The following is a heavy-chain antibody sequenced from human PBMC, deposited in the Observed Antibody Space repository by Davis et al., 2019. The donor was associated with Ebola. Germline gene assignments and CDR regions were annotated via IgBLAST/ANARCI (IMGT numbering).Heavy chain of an antibody. Sequence: GESLKISCAASGFTFSTYSMSWVRQAPGKGLEWVSSISSDSDYIYYADSANGRFTISRDNAKNSLYLQMNSLRDEDTAVYYCAGTGYSYGGNWFDPWGQGTLVTVSS. CDR1: GFTFSTYS. D-gene: IGHD5-18*01. V-gene: IGHV3-21*01. CDR2: ISSDSDYI. CDR3: AGTGYSYGGNWFDP. J-gene: IGHJ5*02.